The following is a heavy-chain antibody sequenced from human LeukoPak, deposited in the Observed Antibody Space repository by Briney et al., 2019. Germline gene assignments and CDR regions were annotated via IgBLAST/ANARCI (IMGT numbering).Heavy chain of an antibody. CDR3: AKEGYSRGYYSYYYMDV. CDR2: IRYDGSNK. CDR1: GSTFSSYG. J-gene: IGHJ6*03. D-gene: IGHD6-13*01. V-gene: IGHV3-30*02. Sequence: PGGSLRLSCAASGSTFSSYGMHWVRQAPGKGLEWVAFIRYDGSNKYYADSVKGRFTISRDNSKNTLYLQMNSLRAEDTAVYYCAKEGYSRGYYSYYYMDVWGKGTTVTVSS.